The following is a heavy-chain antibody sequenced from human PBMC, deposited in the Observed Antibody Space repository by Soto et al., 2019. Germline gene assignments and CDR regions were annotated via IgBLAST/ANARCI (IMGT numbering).Heavy chain of an antibody. J-gene: IGHJ3*02. CDR2: ILVGGGT. V-gene: IGHV3-23*01. CDR3: AKATATGGGAFDI. Sequence: GGSLRLSCAASGFTCSSYDMSWVRQAPGKGLEWVSTILVGGGTYYPDSVKGRFTISRDNSKNTVSLQMNSLTAGDTAVYYCAKATATGGGAFDICGQGTMVTVSS. CDR1: GFTCSSYD. D-gene: IGHD2-8*02.